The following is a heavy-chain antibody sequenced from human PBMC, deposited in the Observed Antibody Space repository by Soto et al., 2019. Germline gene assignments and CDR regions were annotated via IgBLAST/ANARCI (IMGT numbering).Heavy chain of an antibody. CDR3: ARRYGYCSGGSCYSPAAIFDY. CDR1: GYSLTSYW. V-gene: IGHV5-51*01. Sequence: GESLKISCKGSGYSLTSYWIGWVRQMPGKGLEWMGIIYPGDSDTRYSPSFQGQVTISADKSISTAYLQGSSLKASDTAMYYCARRYGYCSGGSCYSPAAIFDYWGQGTLVTVSS. J-gene: IGHJ4*02. D-gene: IGHD2-15*01. CDR2: IYPGDSDT.